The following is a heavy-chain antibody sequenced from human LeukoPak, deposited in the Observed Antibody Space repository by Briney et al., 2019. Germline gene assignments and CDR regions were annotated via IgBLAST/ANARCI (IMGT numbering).Heavy chain of an antibody. Sequence: GGALRLSFAAPGFTFRSHWMHWVPQAPGKGLVWVSRINSDRSITTYAESVKGRFTISGDNAKNTLYLQMNSLRAEDTAVYYCARDDWNSNWFDPWGQGTLVTVSS. CDR2: INSDRSIT. CDR1: GFTFRSHW. D-gene: IGHD1-7*01. V-gene: IGHV3-74*01. J-gene: IGHJ5*02. CDR3: ARDDWNSNWFDP.